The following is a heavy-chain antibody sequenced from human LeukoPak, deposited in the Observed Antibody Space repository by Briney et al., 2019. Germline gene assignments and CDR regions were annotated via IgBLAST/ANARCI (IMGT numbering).Heavy chain of an antibody. CDR3: ASLMYYYDSSGYSHHFDY. CDR2: IIPILGIA. J-gene: IGHJ4*02. CDR1: GGTFSSYA. Sequence: ASVKVSCKASGGTFSSYAISWVRLAPRQGLEWMGRIIPILGIANYAQKFQGRVTITADKSTSTAYMELSSLRSEDTAVYYCASLMYYYDSSGYSHHFDYWGQGTLVTVSS. D-gene: IGHD3-22*01. V-gene: IGHV1-69*04.